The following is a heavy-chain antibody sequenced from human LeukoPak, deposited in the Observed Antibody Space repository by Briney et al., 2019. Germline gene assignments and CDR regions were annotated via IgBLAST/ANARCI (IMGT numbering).Heavy chain of an antibody. D-gene: IGHD4-23*01. CDR2: IYYSGST. V-gene: IGHV4-59*01. CDR3: ARTTVVTGGAFDI. J-gene: IGHJ3*02. CDR1: GGSISSYY. Sequence: PSETLSLTCTVSGGSISSYYWSWIRQPPGKGLEWIGYIYYSGSTNYNPSLKSRVTISVDTSKNQFSLKLSSVTAADTAVYYCARTTVVTGGAFDIWGQGTMVTVSS.